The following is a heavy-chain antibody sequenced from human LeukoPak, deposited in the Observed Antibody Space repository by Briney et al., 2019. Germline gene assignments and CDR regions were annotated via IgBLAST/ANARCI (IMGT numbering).Heavy chain of an antibody. CDR2: IYHSGST. V-gene: IGHV4-38-2*02. J-gene: IGHJ3*02. CDR1: GYSISSGYY. D-gene: IGHD3-22*01. CDR3: AGVRRTYYYDSSGYLDAFDI. Sequence: SETLSLTCTVSGYSISSGYYWGWIRQPPGKGLGWIGSIYHSGSTYYNPSLKSRVTISVDTSKNQFSLKLSSVTAADTAVYYCAGVRRTYYYDSSGYLDAFDIWGQGTMVTVSS.